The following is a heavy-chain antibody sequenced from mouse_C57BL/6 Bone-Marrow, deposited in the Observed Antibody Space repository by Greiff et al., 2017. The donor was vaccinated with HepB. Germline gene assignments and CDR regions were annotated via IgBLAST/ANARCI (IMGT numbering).Heavy chain of an antibody. CDR3: AGDYAWFAY. J-gene: IGHJ3*01. CDR2: IIPSTGGT. CDR1: GYTFTSSW. D-gene: IGHD2-4*01. V-gene: IGHV1-53*01. Sequence: VQLQQPGPELVKPGASVKLSCTASGYTFTSSWMHWVHQRPGQGLEWIGNIIPSTGGTNYNEKFKSKATLTVDKSSSTAYMQLSSLTSEDSAVYYCAGDYAWFAYWGQGTLVTGSA.